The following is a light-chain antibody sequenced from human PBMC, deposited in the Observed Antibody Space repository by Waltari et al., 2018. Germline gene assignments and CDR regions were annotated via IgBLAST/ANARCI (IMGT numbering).Light chain of an antibody. CDR3: QTRGHGTWV. CDR1: SGHSSNV. J-gene: IGLJ3*02. CDR2: VNSDGSH. V-gene: IGLV4-69*01. Sequence: QLVLTKSPSASASLGASVKLTCTLSSGHSSNVIAWLQQQPEKGPRYLMKVNSDGSHSKGDEIPDRFSGSTSGAERYLTISSVQPEDEADYYCQTRGHGTWVFGGGTKLTVL.